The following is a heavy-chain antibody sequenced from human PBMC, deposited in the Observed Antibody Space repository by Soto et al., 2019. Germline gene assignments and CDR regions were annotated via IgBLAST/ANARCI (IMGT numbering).Heavy chain of an antibody. Sequence: SQTLSLTCAISGDSVSSNSAAWNWIRQSPSRGLEWLGRTYYRSKWYYGYAVSVKSRIAIKPDTSKNQFSLQLNSVTPEDTAVYYCAGIHSSPSSDMDVWGQGTTVTVSS. V-gene: IGHV6-1*01. CDR3: AGIHSSPSSDMDV. CDR2: TYYRSKWYY. CDR1: GDSVSSNSAA. J-gene: IGHJ6*02. D-gene: IGHD6-6*01.